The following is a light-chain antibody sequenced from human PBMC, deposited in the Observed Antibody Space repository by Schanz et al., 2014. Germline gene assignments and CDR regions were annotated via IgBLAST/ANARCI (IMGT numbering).Light chain of an antibody. V-gene: IGLV2-8*01. CDR2: EVS. J-gene: IGLJ2*01. CDR1: SSDVGGYNS. Sequence: QSDLTQPPSASGSPGQSVTFSCTGTSSDVGGYNSVSWYQQHPGKAPKLMIFEVSQRPSGVPDRFSGSKSGNTASLTISGLQTEDEADYYCSSYTSSSTLIFGGGTKLTVL. CDR3: SSYTSSSTLI.